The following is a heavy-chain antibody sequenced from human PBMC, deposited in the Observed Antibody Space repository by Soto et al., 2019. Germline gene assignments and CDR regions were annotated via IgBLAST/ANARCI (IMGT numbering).Heavy chain of an antibody. CDR2: IGGYKGNT. Sequence: QGQLVQSGAEVREPGASVKVSCKASGYTFTNYGVSWVRQAPGQGLEWMGWIGGYKGNTNYAHKLQGSVTLTTDTSTSTAYMELRSLRSDDTAVDYCAPHTLDTGMPSGYWGQGTLVTVSS. CDR3: APHTLDTGMPSGY. V-gene: IGHV1-18*01. J-gene: IGHJ4*02. CDR1: GYTFTNYG. D-gene: IGHD5-18*01.